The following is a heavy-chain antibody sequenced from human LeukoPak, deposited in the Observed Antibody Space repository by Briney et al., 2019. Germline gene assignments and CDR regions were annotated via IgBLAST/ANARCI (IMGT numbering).Heavy chain of an antibody. CDR3: ASSSWSDAFDM. V-gene: IGHV6-1*01. CDR1: GDSVSSDSGV. D-gene: IGHD6-13*01. CDR2: TYYRSKRYS. Sequence: SQTLSLSCAISGDSVSSDSGVWNWIRQSPSRGLEWVGRTYYRSKRYSDYAVSVKSRMTINADTSKNQFALRVESVPPEDTAIYYCASSSWSDAFDMWGPGTMVIVSS. J-gene: IGHJ3*02.